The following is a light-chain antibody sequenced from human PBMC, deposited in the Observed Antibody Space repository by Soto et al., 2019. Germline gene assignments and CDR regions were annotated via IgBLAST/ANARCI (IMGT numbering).Light chain of an antibody. J-gene: IGLJ1*01. Sequence: SVLTQPRSVSGSLGQSVTISCTGTTSDVGGYNYVSWYQHHPGKAPKLIIYDVNNRPSGVPDRFSGSKSGNTASLTISGLRPEDEADYHCCSYAGSYLYVFGTGTKVTVL. V-gene: IGLV2-11*01. CDR3: CSYAGSYLYV. CDR1: TSDVGGYNY. CDR2: DVN.